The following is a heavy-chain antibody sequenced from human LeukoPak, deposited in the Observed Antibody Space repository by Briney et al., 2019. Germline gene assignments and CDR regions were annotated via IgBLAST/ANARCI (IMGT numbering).Heavy chain of an antibody. V-gene: IGHV3-23*01. Sequence: PGGSLRLSCAASGFTFSSYAMSWVRPAPGKGLEWVAPISGSGSSTYYADSVKGRFTISRDNSKKTLYLQMNSLRAEDTAVYYCAKGVAVASPYYFDYWGQGTLVTVSS. CDR3: AKGVAVASPYYFDY. CDR1: GFTFSSYA. D-gene: IGHD6-19*01. J-gene: IGHJ4*02. CDR2: ISGSGSST.